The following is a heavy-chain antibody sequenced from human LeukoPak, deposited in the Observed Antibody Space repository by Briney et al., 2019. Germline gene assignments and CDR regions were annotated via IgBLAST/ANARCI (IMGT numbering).Heavy chain of an antibody. CDR1: GFTFSTCG. CDR2: INDGGNKK. J-gene: IGHJ4*02. D-gene: IGHD6-13*01. Sequence: GGSRRLSCAASGFTFSTCGMHWVRQAPGKGLEWAAFINDGGNKKDYADSVKGRLTISRDTSKNILYLQMNSLRVEDTAVYYCAKVSKKSSSWYRSYFDYWGQGTLVTVSS. CDR3: AKVSKKSSSWYRSYFDY. V-gene: IGHV3-30*02.